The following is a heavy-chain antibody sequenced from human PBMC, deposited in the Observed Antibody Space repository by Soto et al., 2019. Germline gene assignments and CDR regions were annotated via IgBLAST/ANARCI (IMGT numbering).Heavy chain of an antibody. Sequence: SETLSLTCTVSGGSISSYYWSWIRQPPGKGLEWIGYIYYSGSTNYNPSLKSRVTISVDTSKNQFSLKLSSVTAADTAVYYCASILWIQDSPLDYWGQGTLVTVSS. J-gene: IGHJ4*02. CDR2: IYYSGST. D-gene: IGHD5-18*01. V-gene: IGHV4-59*01. CDR3: ASILWIQDSPLDY. CDR1: GGSISSYY.